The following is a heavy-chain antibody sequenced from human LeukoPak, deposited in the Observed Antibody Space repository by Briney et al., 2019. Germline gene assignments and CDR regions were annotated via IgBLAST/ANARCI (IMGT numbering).Heavy chain of an antibody. CDR1: GGSISSYY. J-gene: IGHJ4*02. D-gene: IGHD1-26*01. CDR3: ARGMYSGSYYYFDY. V-gene: IGHV4-4*07. Sequence: SETLSLTCTVSGGSISSYYWRWIRQPAGKGLEWIGRIYTSGSTNYNPSLKSRVTMSVDTSKNQFSLKLSSVTAADTAVYYCARGMYSGSYYYFDYWGQGTLVTVSS. CDR2: IYTSGST.